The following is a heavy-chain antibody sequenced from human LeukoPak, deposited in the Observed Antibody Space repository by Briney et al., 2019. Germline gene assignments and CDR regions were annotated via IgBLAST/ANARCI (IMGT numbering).Heavy chain of an antibody. CDR3: ARHEEDSAAGTEVGWFDP. J-gene: IGHJ5*02. Sequence: PSETLSLTCTVSGGSISSSSYYWGWIRQPPGKGLEWIGSIYYSGSTYYNPSLKSRVTISVDTSKNQFSLKLSSVTAADTAVYYCARHEEDSAAGTEVGWFDPWGQGTLVTVSS. CDR1: GGSISSSSYY. D-gene: IGHD6-13*01. CDR2: IYYSGST. V-gene: IGHV4-39*01.